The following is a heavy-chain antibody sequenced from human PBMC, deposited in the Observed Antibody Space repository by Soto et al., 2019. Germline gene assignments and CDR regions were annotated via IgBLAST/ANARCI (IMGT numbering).Heavy chain of an antibody. V-gene: IGHV1-46*01. Sequence: GASLKVSCKASGYTFTSYYMHWVLQAPGQGLEWMGIINPSGGSTSYAQKFQGRVTMTRDTSTSTVYMELSSLRSEDTAVYYCAREDRGIQLWLDYWGQGTLVTVSS. J-gene: IGHJ4*02. CDR1: GYTFTSYY. CDR3: AREDRGIQLWLDY. D-gene: IGHD5-18*01. CDR2: INPSGGST.